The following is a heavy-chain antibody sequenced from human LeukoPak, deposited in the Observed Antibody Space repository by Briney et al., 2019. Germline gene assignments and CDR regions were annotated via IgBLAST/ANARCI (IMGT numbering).Heavy chain of an antibody. CDR3: AKDFRLRPTDYFDY. D-gene: IGHD5/OR15-5a*01. CDR2: IGSSGNST. J-gene: IGHJ4*02. CDR1: GFTFSSND. Sequence: WGSLRLSCAASGFTFSSNDMSWVRQAPGKGLEWVSFIGSSGNSTYYAGSVKGRFTISRDNSKNTLYLQMNSLRAEDTAVYYCAKDFRLRPTDYFDYWGQGTLVTVSS. V-gene: IGHV3-23*01.